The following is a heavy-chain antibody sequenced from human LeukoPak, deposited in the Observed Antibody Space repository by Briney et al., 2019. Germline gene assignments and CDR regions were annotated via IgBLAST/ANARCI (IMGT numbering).Heavy chain of an antibody. Sequence: PGGSLRPSCAASGFTFRSYDMHWVRQATGKGLEWVSAIGIGGDTYYPGSVKGRFTISRENAKNSLYPQMNSLRAGDTAVYYCVRQATPHGHFDYWGQGILVTVSS. J-gene: IGHJ4*02. D-gene: IGHD2-15*01. CDR2: IGIGGDT. CDR1: GFTFRSYD. V-gene: IGHV3-13*01. CDR3: VRQATPHGHFDY.